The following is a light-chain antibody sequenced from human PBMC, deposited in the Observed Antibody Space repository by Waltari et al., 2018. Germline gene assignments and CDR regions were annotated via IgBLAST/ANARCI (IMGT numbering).Light chain of an antibody. CDR3: ALWDDSLKNWV. CDR2: FDD. CDR1: SSNIEKSA. J-gene: IGLJ3*02. Sequence: QSVVTQPPSVSGAPGQRVTISCSGSSSNIEKSAVNWDQFLPDKSPRVLVYFDDLLPSGVSDRFSGSKSDTSASLAISGLQSDDEGMYYCALWDDSLKNWVFGGGTKLTVL. V-gene: IGLV1-36*01.